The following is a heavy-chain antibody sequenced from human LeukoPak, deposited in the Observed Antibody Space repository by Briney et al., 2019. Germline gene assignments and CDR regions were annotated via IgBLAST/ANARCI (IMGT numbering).Heavy chain of an antibody. D-gene: IGHD4-23*01. CDR2: ISSRSTYI. CDR1: GFTFTSYT. V-gene: IGHV3-21*01. CDR3: AREDNGGCNEGRTAEFDY. J-gene: IGHJ4*02. Sequence: GGSLRLSCAASGFTFTSYTIDWVRQAPGKGLEWVSSISSRSTYIYYADSVKGRFTISRDNAKNSLYLQMNSLRAEDTAIYYCAREDNGGCNEGRTAEFDYWGQGTLVTVSS.